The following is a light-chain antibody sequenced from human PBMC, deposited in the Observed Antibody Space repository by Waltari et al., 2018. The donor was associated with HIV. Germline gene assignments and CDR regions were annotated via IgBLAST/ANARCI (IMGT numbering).Light chain of an antibody. V-gene: IGLV1-51*01. J-gene: IGLJ3*02. Sequence: QSVLTQPPSVSAAPGQKVTISCSGSSSNIGNNYVSWYQQLPGTAPKLLIYDNNTRPSGIPDRFSGSKSGTSATLGITGLQTGDEADYYCGTWDSSLSAGWVFGGGTKLTVL. CDR3: GTWDSSLSAGWV. CDR2: DNN. CDR1: SSNIGNNY.